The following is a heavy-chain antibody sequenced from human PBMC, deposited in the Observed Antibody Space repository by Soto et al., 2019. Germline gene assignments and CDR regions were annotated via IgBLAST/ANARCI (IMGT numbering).Heavy chain of an antibody. CDR3: VHRTLGAMTY. CDR2: LYWNDDK. Sequence: QITLKESGPTLVKPTQTLTLTCTFSGFSLSTSGVCVAWIRQPPGQALEWLALLYWNDDKRYSPSLRSRLTLSKDASKNQVVLTMTNMDPVDTATYFCVHRTLGAMTYWGPGILVTVSS. J-gene: IGHJ4*02. D-gene: IGHD4-17*01. V-gene: IGHV2-5*01. CDR1: GFSLSTSGVC.